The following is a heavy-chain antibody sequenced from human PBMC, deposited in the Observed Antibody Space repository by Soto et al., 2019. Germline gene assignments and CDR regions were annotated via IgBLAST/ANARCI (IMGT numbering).Heavy chain of an antibody. V-gene: IGHV3-11*01. CDR1: GFTFSDYY. CDR3: ASPETLGYCSGGSCGSRDFDY. J-gene: IGHJ4*02. D-gene: IGHD2-15*01. CDR2: ISSSGSTI. Sequence: GGSLRLSCAASGFTFSDYYMSWIRQAPGKGLEWVSYISSSGSTIYYADSVKGRFTISRDNAKNSLYLQMNSLRAEDTAVYYCASPETLGYCSGGSCGSRDFDYWGQGTLVTVS.